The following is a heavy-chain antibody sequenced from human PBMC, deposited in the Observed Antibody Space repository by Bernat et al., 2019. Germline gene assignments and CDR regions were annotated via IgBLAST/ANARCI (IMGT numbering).Heavy chain of an antibody. D-gene: IGHD3-22*01. CDR3: ASVRVPLHYYDSSGYLDY. Sequence: QVQLVESGGGVVQPGRSLRLSCAASGFTFSSYGMHWVRQAPGKGLEWVAVIWYDGSNKYYADSVKGRFTISRDNSKNTLYLQMNSLRAEDTAVYYCASVRVPLHYYDSSGYLDYWGQGTLVTVSS. V-gene: IGHV3-33*01. J-gene: IGHJ4*02. CDR1: GFTFSSYG. CDR2: IWYDGSNK.